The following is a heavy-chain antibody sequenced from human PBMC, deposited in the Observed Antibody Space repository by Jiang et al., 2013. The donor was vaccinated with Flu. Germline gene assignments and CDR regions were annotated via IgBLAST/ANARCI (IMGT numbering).Heavy chain of an antibody. Sequence: SCAASGFTFSSYGMHWVRQAPGKGLEWVAVISYDGSNKYYADSVKGRFTISRDNSKNTLYLQMNSLRAEDTAVYYCAKDRRRRFRELGRYYYYGMDVWGQGTTVTVSS. D-gene: IGHD3-10*01. CDR3: AKDRRRRFRELGRYYYYGMDV. J-gene: IGHJ6*02. CDR1: GFTFSSYG. CDR2: ISYDGSNK. V-gene: IGHV3-30*18.